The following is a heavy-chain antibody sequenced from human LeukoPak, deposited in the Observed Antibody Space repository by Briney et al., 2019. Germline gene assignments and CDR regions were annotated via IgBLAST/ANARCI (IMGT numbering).Heavy chain of an antibody. D-gene: IGHD3-22*01. CDR1: GGSFSGYY. CDR3: ARAPYYYDSSGYLGYFDY. CDR2: IYYSGST. J-gene: IGHJ4*02. V-gene: IGHV4-59*01. Sequence: SETLSLTCAVYGGSFSGYYWSWIRQPPGKGLEWIGNIYYSGSTNYNPSLKSRVTISVDTSKNQFSLKLSSVTAADTAVYYCARAPYYYDSSGYLGYFDYWGQGTLVTVSS.